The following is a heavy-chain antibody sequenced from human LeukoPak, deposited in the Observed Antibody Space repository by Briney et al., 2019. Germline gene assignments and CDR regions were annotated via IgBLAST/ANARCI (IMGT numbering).Heavy chain of an antibody. CDR2: ISSSGST. CDR3: ARAQVGIVGATEFAY. V-gene: IGHV4-59*08. D-gene: IGHD1-26*01. CDR1: GGSIRSYF. J-gene: IGHJ4*02. Sequence: KPSETLSLTCTVSGGSIRSYFWSWIRQPPGKGLEWIGYISSSGSTNYNPSLKSRVTISVDSSKNHFSLKLSSVTAADTAVYYCARAQVGIVGATEFAYWGQGTLVTVSS.